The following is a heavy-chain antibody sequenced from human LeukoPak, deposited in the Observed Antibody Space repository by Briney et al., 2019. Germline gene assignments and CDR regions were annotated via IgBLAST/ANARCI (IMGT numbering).Heavy chain of an antibody. Sequence: PGRSLRLSCAASGFTFSSYAMHWVRQAPGKGLEWVSSISGSSTYIFYSDSVKGRFTISRDNAQNSLYLQMNTLRAEDTAVYYCASDLPAATTWGQGTLVTVSS. D-gene: IGHD2-2*01. CDR3: ASDLPAATT. J-gene: IGHJ5*02. CDR1: GFTFSSYA. V-gene: IGHV3-21*01. CDR2: ISGSSTYI.